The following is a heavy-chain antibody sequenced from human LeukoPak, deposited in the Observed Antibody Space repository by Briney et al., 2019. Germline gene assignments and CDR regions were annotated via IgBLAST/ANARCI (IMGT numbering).Heavy chain of an antibody. Sequence: GGSLRLSCSASGFTFSSNAMHWVRQAPGKGLEWVAVISYDGRNKDYADSVKGRFTISRDNSKNTLYLQMNSLRAEDTAVYYCARDRYGMDVWGQGTTVTVSS. CDR1: GFTFSSNA. J-gene: IGHJ6*02. V-gene: IGHV3-30*04. CDR3: ARDRYGMDV. CDR2: ISYDGRNK.